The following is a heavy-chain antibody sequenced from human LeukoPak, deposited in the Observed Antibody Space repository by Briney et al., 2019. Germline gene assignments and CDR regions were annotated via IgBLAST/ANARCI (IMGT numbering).Heavy chain of an antibody. Sequence: SETLSLTCTVSGGSISSYYWSWIRQPPGKGLEWIGYIYYSGSTNYNPSLKSRVTISVDTSKNQFSLKLSSVTAADTAVYYCARDFSFCSPEVGWFDPWGQGTLVTVSS. CDR3: ARDFSFCSPEVGWFDP. CDR1: GGSISSYY. J-gene: IGHJ5*02. CDR2: IYYSGST. D-gene: IGHD1-14*01. V-gene: IGHV4-59*01.